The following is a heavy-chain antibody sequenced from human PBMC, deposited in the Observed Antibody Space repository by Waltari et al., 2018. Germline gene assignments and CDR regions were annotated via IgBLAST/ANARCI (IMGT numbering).Heavy chain of an antibody. CDR3: VTGLTTVTAKDYFDH. J-gene: IGHJ4*02. V-gene: IGHV3-7*01. D-gene: IGHD4-17*01. Sequence: EVQLVESGGGSVQPGGSLRLSCAASGMTLSSYWRNWVRQAPGKGLEWVANIKQDGSEKNYVDSVEGRFSISRDNAQNSLYLQMNSLRAEDTAIYYCVTGLTTVTAKDYFDHWGQGALVTVSS. CDR2: IKQDGSEK. CDR1: GMTLSSYW.